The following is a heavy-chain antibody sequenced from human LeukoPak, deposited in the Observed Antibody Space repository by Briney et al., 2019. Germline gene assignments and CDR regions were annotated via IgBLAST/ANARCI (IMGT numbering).Heavy chain of an antibody. CDR1: GYTFISYT. D-gene: IGHD4-11*01. CDR2: INAGNGNT. V-gene: IGHV1-3*01. Sequence: ASVKVSCKASGYTFISYTLHWVRQAPGQRLEWMGWINAGNGNTKYSQKFQGRVTFTRDTSASTAYMELSSLRSEDTAMYYCARGRWDYTVTTLYHFDSWGQGTLVTVSS. CDR3: ARGRWDYTVTTLYHFDS. J-gene: IGHJ4*02.